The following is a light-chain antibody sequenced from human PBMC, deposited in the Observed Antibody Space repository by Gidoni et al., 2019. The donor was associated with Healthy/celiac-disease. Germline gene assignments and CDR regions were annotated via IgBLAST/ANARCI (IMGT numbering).Light chain of an antibody. CDR2: GAS. J-gene: IGKJ3*01. CDR3: QQYGSSRFT. Sequence: EIVLTRSPGTLSLSPGERATLSCRASQSVSSSYLAWYQQKPGQAPRLLICGASSRATGIPDRFSGSGSGTDFTRTIIRLEPGDFAVYYGQQYGSSRFTFGPGTNVDIK. V-gene: IGKV3-20*01. CDR1: QSVSSSY.